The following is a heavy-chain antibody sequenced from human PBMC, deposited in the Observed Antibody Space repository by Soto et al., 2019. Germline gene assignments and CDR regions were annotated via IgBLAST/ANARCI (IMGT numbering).Heavy chain of an antibody. CDR3: ARQGGVAASWVDY. CDR1: GYSFTSYW. J-gene: IGHJ4*02. V-gene: IGHV5-10-1*01. D-gene: IGHD6-25*01. Sequence: PGESLKISCKGSGYSFTSYWISWVHQMPGKGLEWMGRIDPSDSYTNYSPSFQGHVTISADKSISTAYLQWSSLKASDTAMYYCARQGGVAASWVDYWGQGTLVTVSS. CDR2: IDPSDSYT.